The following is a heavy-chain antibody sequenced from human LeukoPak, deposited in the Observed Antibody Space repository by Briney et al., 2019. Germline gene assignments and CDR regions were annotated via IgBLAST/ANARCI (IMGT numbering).Heavy chain of an antibody. J-gene: IGHJ6*03. CDR3: ALLPYSSSWNFYYYYMDV. V-gene: IGHV4-34*01. CDR1: GGSFSGYY. CDR2: INHSGST. D-gene: IGHD6-13*01. Sequence: SETLSLTCAVYGGSFSGYYWSWIRQPPGKGLEWIGEINHSGSTNYNPSLKSRVTISVDTSKNQFSLKLSSVTAADTAVYYCALLPYSSSWNFYYYYMDVWGKGTTVTISS.